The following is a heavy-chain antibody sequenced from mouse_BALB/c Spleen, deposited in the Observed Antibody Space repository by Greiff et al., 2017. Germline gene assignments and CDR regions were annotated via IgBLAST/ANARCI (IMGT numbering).Heavy chain of an antibody. Sequence: DVMLVESGGGLVKPGGSLKLSCAASGFTFSSYAMSWVRQSPEKRLEWVAEISSGGSYTYYPDTVTGRFTISRDNAKNTLYLEMSSLRSEDTAMYYCARAVYYGSSLYAMDYWGQGTSVTVSS. CDR3: ARAVYYGSSLYAMDY. CDR2: ISSGGSYT. J-gene: IGHJ4*01. V-gene: IGHV5-9-4*01. D-gene: IGHD1-1*01. CDR1: GFTFSSYA.